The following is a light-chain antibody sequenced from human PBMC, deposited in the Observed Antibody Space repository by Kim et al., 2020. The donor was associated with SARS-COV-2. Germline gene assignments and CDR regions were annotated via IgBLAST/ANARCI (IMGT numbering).Light chain of an antibody. Sequence: GQGVTISCSTSSSNIGRNPVTWYQQLPGTAPNLLIYSNNQRPSGVPDRFACSESGTSASLAISGLQSEDEADYYCAAWDDSLNGVVFGGGTQLTVL. J-gene: IGLJ2*01. CDR2: SNN. CDR1: SSNIGRNP. V-gene: IGLV1-44*01. CDR3: AAWDDSLNGVV.